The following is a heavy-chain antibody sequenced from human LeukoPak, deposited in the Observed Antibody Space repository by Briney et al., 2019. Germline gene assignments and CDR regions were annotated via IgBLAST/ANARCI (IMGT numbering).Heavy chain of an antibody. V-gene: IGHV3-13*01. CDR2: IGTAGDT. CDR1: GFTFSSYD. CDR3: ARALPVLRFLEWPLPFDY. J-gene: IGHJ4*02. D-gene: IGHD3-3*01. Sequence: PGGSLRLSCAASGFTFSSYDMHWVRQATGKGLEWVSAIGTAGDTYYPGSVKGRFTISRENAKNSLYLQMNSLRAEDTAVYYCARALPVLRFLEWPLPFDYWGQGTLVTVSS.